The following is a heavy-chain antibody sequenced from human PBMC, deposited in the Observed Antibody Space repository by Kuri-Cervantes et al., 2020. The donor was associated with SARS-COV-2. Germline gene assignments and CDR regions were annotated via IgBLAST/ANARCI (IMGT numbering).Heavy chain of an antibody. Sequence: ASVKVSCKASGYTFTTYAISWVRQAPGQGLEWMGWISAYNGKTEHVDNLHGRITMTTDTSTSTAYMELTSLRSDDTAVYYCARLPAVAGPQLPLDYWGQGTLVTVSS. CDR2: ISAYNGKT. CDR1: GYTFTTYA. V-gene: IGHV1-18*01. CDR3: ARLPAVAGPQLPLDY. J-gene: IGHJ4*02. D-gene: IGHD6-13*01.